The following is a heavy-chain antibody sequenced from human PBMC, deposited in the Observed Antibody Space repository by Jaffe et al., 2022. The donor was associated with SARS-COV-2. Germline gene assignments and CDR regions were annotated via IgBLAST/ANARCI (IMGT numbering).Heavy chain of an antibody. D-gene: IGHD1-26*01. Sequence: EVQLVESGGGLVKPGGSLRLSCAASGFTFTSYNMNWVRQAPGKGLEWVSSISSNSKNIYYADSVKGRFTISRDNAKNSLYLQMNSLRAEDTAVYYCVRGTVGASTVGFFWGQGTLVTVSS. V-gene: IGHV3-21*01. CDR1: GFTFTSYN. CDR2: ISSNSKNI. J-gene: IGHJ4*02. CDR3: VRGTVGASTVGFF.